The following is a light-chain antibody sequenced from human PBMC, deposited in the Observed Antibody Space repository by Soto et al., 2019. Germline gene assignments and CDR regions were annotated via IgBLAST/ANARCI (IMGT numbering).Light chain of an antibody. J-gene: IGKJ1*01. CDR1: QSIGRW. Sequence: DIQMTQSPSTLSASVGDRVTITCRASQSIGRWLAWYQQKPGKAPNLLIYDASSLEGGVPSRFSGSGSGTEFTLTISSLQPDDFATYYCQHYNSYSEAFGQGTKVDIK. CDR2: DAS. CDR3: QHYNSYSEA. V-gene: IGKV1-5*01.